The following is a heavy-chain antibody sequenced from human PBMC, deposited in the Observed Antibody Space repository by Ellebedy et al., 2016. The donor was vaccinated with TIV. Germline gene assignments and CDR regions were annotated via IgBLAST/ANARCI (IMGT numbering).Heavy chain of an antibody. J-gene: IGHJ1*01. V-gene: IGHV3-23*01. Sequence: PGGSLRLSCAASGFTFSNYAMNWVRQAPGQVLEWLAGISSSGDSTYYADSVNGRFTVSRDNSKNTLFLQVNSLRAEDTAVYYCIFKGMAARLYWGQGTRVTVSS. D-gene: IGHD6-6*01. CDR2: ISSSGDST. CDR3: IFKGMAARLY. CDR1: GFTFSNYA.